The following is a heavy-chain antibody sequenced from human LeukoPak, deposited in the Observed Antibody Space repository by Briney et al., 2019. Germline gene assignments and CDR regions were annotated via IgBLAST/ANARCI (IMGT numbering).Heavy chain of an antibody. CDR3: AREFGGSGSYYFDY. V-gene: IGHV1-2*04. J-gene: IGHJ4*02. D-gene: IGHD3-10*01. CDR2: INPNSGGT. Sequence: ASVKVSCKASGYTFTGYYIHWVRQAPGQGLEWMGWINPNSGGTHYTQKFQGWVTMTGDTSISTAYMELSRLRSDDTAVYYCAREFGGSGSYYFDYWGQGTLVTVSS. CDR1: GYTFTGYY.